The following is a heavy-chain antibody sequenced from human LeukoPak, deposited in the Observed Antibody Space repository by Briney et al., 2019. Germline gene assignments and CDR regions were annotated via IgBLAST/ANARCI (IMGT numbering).Heavy chain of an antibody. Sequence: ASVKVSCKPSGYTFTDYYLHWLRQAPGQGLEWVGWIDPNNGATKYAQKFQGTVTLTRDTSIRTAFMEVSSLRFDDTAEYFCARGLGRSGFYSKHWLDPWGQGTLVTVSS. CDR1: GYTFTDYY. J-gene: IGHJ5*02. CDR3: ARGLGRSGFYSKHWLDP. CDR2: IDPNNGAT. V-gene: IGHV1-2*02. D-gene: IGHD3-22*01.